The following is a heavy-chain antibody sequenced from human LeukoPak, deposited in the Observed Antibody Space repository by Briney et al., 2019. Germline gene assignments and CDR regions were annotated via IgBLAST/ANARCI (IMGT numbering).Heavy chain of an antibody. D-gene: IGHD5-18*01. Sequence: GGSLRLSCAASGFTFSSYAMGWVRQAPGKGLEWVSAITASGGNTYYADSVKGRFTISRDNSKNTLYLQVNSLRAEDTAVYYCAKGNGYSYGRYYFDYWGQGTQVTVSS. CDR3: AKGNGYSYGRYYFDY. CDR2: ITASGGNT. CDR1: GFTFSSYA. V-gene: IGHV3-23*01. J-gene: IGHJ4*02.